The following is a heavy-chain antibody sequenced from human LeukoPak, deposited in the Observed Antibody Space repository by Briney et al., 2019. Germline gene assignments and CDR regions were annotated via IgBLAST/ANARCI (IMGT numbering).Heavy chain of an antibody. CDR2: ISWNSGSI. J-gene: IGHJ4*02. CDR3: TKDISGGIAVATIAY. V-gene: IGHV3-9*01. D-gene: IGHD6-19*01. Sequence: QPGGSLRLSCAASGFTFDDYAMHWVRQAPGKGLEWVSGISWNSGSIGYADSVKGRFTISRDKAKNSLYLQMYSLRAEDTALYYCTKDISGGIAVATIAYRGQGNLVTVSS. CDR1: GFTFDDYA.